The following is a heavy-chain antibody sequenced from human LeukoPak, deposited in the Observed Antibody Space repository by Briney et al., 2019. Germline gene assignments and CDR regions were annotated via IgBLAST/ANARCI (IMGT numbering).Heavy chain of an antibody. CDR2: IIPILGIA. CDR3: AIGGIYYDSSGWDI. V-gene: IGHV1-69*04. Sequence: AAPVKVSCKASGGTFSSYAISWVRQAPGQGLEWMGRIIPILGIANYAQKFQGRVTITADKSTSTAYMELSSLRSEDTAVYYCAIGGIYYDSSGWDIWGQGTMVTVSS. CDR1: GGTFSSYA. J-gene: IGHJ3*02. D-gene: IGHD3-22*01.